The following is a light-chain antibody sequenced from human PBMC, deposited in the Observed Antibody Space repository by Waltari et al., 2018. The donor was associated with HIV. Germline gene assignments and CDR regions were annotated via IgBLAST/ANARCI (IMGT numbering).Light chain of an antibody. CDR2: GKN. Sequence: SSELTQDPAVSVALGQTVRITCQGDSLRSYYASWYQQKPGQAPVLVIYGKNHRPSAFPDRLSGASSGNTASLTRTGAQAEDEADYCCNSRDRSGNHVVFGGGTKLTVL. V-gene: IGLV3-19*01. CDR1: SLRSYY. J-gene: IGLJ2*01. CDR3: NSRDRSGNHVV.